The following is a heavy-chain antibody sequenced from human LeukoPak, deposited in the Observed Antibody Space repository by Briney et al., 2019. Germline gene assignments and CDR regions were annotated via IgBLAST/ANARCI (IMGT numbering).Heavy chain of an antibody. D-gene: IGHD6-19*01. Sequence: SETLSLTCTVSGGSISSYYWSWIRQPPGKGLEWIAYIYYSGSTNYNPSLKSRVTISVDTSKNQFSLKLSSVTAADTAVYYCARVAVAGTWAFDIWGQGTMVTVSS. CDR2: IYYSGST. J-gene: IGHJ3*02. CDR1: GGSISSYY. V-gene: IGHV4-59*01. CDR3: ARVAVAGTWAFDI.